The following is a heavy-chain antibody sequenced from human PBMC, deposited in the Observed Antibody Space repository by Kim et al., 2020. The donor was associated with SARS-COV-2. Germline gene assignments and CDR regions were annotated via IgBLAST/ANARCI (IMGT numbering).Heavy chain of an antibody. CDR2: GYYSGST. J-gene: IGHJ5*02. V-gene: IGHV4-59*08. Sequence: SETLSLTCTVSGGSISSDYWSWIRQPPGKGLEWIGYGYYSGSTNYNPSLKSRGPISVDTSKNQFYLKLSSVTAADTAVDYCARPERPIAWFGEVIGWFDP. D-gene: IGHD3-10*01. CDR1: GGSISSDY. CDR3: ARPERPIAWFGEVIGWFDP.